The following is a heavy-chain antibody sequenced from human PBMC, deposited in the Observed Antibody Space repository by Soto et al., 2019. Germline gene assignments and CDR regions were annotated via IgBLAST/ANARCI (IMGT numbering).Heavy chain of an antibody. CDR2: IYYSGST. CDR3: ARRYGYYFDY. V-gene: IGHV4-59*08. D-gene: IGHD4-17*01. J-gene: IGHJ4*02. Sequence: SETLSLTCTVSGGSISSYYWSWIRQPPGKGLEWIGYIYYSGSTNYNPSLKSRVTISVDTSKNQLSPKLSSVTAADTAVYYCARRYGYYFDYWGQGTLVTVSS. CDR1: GGSISSYY.